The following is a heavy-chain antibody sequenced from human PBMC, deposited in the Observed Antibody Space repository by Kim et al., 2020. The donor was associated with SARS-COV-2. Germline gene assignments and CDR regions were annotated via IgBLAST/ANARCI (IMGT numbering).Heavy chain of an antibody. CDR1: GFTFSNYW. V-gene: IGHV3-74*01. D-gene: IGHD2-2*01. Sequence: GGSLRLSCAASGFTFSNYWMHWVRQAPGKGLVWVSHINNDGSTTNYADSVKGRFTISRDNAKNTLYLQIKSLRAEDTAVYFCARGKYQLLKGNDNWGQGTLVTVSS. J-gene: IGHJ4*02. CDR3: ARGKYQLLKGNDN. CDR2: INNDGSTT.